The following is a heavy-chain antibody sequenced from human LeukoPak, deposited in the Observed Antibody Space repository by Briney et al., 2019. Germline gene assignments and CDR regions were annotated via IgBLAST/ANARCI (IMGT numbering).Heavy chain of an antibody. CDR3: ARVPSYYYDSRWAFDI. D-gene: IGHD3-22*01. J-gene: IGHJ3*02. Sequence: ASVKVSCKASGYTFTTYGITWVRQAPGQGLEWMGWISAYNGNTNYAQKFQGSVTMTTDTSTSTAYMELRSLKSDDTAVYYCARVPSYYYDSRWAFDIWGQGTMVTVSS. V-gene: IGHV1-18*01. CDR1: GYTFTTYG. CDR2: ISAYNGNT.